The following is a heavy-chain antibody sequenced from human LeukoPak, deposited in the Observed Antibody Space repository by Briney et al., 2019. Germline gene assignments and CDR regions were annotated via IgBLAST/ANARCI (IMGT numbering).Heavy chain of an antibody. D-gene: IGHD5-24*01. V-gene: IGHV1-69*04. J-gene: IGHJ4*02. CDR3: ARDGSGRDGYNSNY. CDR1: GGTFSSYA. CDR2: IIPILGIA. Sequence: ASVKVSCKASGGTFSSYAISWVRQAPGQGLEWMERIIPILGIANYAQKFQGRVTITADKSTSTAYMELSSLRSEDTAVYYCARDGSGRDGYNSNYWGQGTLVTVSS.